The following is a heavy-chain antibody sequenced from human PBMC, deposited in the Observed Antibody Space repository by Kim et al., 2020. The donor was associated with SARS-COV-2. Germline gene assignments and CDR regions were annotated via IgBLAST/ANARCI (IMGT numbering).Heavy chain of an antibody. Sequence: GESLKISCKGSGYSFTSYWISWVRQMPGKGLEWMGRIDPSDSYTNYSPSFQGHVTISADKSISTAYLQWSSLKASDTAMYYCARLGVVVPAPYYYYYGMDVWGQGTTVTVSS. CDR2: IDPSDSYT. CDR1: GYSFTSYW. J-gene: IGHJ6*02. CDR3: ARLGVVVPAPYYYYYGMDV. D-gene: IGHD2-2*01. V-gene: IGHV5-10-1*01.